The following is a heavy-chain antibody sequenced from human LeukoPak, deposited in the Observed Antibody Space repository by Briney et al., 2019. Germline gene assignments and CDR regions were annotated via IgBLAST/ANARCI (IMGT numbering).Heavy chain of an antibody. V-gene: IGHV4-34*01. CDR2: INHGGGS. J-gene: IGHJ4*02. D-gene: IGHD2-2*01. Sequence: PSETLSLTCAVYGASFSGSYSSWIRQPPGKGLEWVGEINHGGGSNYNPSLKSRVTISVDTSKNQFSLKLTSVTSADTAVYYCARRSDRNASPLRYWGQGTLVTVSS. CDR3: ARRSDRNASPLRY. CDR1: GASFSGSY.